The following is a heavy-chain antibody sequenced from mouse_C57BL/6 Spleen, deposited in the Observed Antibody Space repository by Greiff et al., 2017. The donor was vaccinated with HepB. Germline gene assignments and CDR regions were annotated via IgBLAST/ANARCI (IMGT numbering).Heavy chain of an antibody. CDR2: IYPRDGST. Sequence: VQLQQSGPELVKPGASVKLSCKASGYTFTSYDINWVKQRPGQGLEWIGWIYPRDGSTKYNEKFKGKATLTVDTSSSTAYMELHSLTSEDSAVYFCARSFFTTVVPYFDYWGQGTTLTVSS. CDR1: GYTFTSYD. D-gene: IGHD1-1*01. V-gene: IGHV1-85*01. J-gene: IGHJ2*01. CDR3: ARSFFTTVVPYFDY.